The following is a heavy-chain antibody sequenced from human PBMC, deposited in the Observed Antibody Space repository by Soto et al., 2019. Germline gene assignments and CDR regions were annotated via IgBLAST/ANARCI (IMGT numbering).Heavy chain of an antibody. CDR2: IKQDGSEK. D-gene: IGHD2-2*01. J-gene: IGHJ4*02. V-gene: IGHV3-7*01. Sequence: GGSLRLSCAASGFTFSSYWMSWVRQAPGKGLEWVANIKQDGSEKYYVDSVKGRFTISRDNAKNSLYLQMNSLRAEDTAVYYCARRDIMGDIVVVPAAVYFDYWGQGTLVTVSS. CDR1: GFTFSSYW. CDR3: ARRDIMGDIVVVPAAVYFDY.